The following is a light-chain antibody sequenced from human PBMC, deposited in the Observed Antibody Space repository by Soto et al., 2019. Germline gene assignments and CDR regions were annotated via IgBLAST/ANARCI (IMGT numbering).Light chain of an antibody. V-gene: IGLV2-8*01. CDR1: SSDVGGYNY. Sequence: QSVLTQPPPASGSPGQSVTISCTGTSSDVGGYNYVSWYQQHPGKAPKLMIYEVSKRPSGVPDRFSGSKSGNTASLTVSGLQAEDEADYYCSSYAGSNNSVFGTGTKVTVL. CDR3: SSYAGSNNSV. CDR2: EVS. J-gene: IGLJ1*01.